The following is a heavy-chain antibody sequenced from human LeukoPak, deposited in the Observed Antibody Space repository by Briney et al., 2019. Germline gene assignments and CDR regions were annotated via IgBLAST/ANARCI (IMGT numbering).Heavy chain of an antibody. D-gene: IGHD6-19*01. Sequence: GGSPRLSCAASGFTFGNHWMSWVRQAPGKGLEWVATIKEDGSEKYYVDSVKGRFTISRDNAKSSLYLQMNSLRAEDMAVYYCARGSGWFLYWGQGTLVTVSS. CDR2: IKEDGSEK. V-gene: IGHV3-7*04. J-gene: IGHJ4*02. CDR3: ARGSGWFLY. CDR1: GFTFGNHW.